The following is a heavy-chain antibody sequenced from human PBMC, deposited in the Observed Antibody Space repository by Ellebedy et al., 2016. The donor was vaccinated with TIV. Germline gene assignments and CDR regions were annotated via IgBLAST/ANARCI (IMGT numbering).Heavy chain of an antibody. J-gene: IGHJ3*02. CDR2: MNPNSGNT. CDR3: ARGGYDILTGYYLGAFDI. D-gene: IGHD3-9*01. Sequence: ASVKVSCXASGYTFTGYYMHWVRQAPGQGLEWMGWMNPNSGNTGYAQKFQGRVTMTRNTSISTAYMELSSLRSEDTAVYYCARGGYDILTGYYLGAFDIWGQGTMVTVSS. CDR1: GYTFTGYY. V-gene: IGHV1-8*02.